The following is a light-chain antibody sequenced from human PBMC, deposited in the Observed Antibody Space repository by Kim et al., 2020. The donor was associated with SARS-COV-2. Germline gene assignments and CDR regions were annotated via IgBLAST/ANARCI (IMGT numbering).Light chain of an antibody. CDR2: EDT. CDR3: QSADSSDTFWV. CDR1: ALPKQY. Sequence: SYELTQPPSVSVSPGQTARITCSGDALPKQYAYWFQQKPGQAPVVVIYEDTERPSGIPERFSGSTSGTTVPLTISGVQAEDEADYYCQSADSSDTFWVFG. J-gene: IGLJ3*02. V-gene: IGLV3-25*03.